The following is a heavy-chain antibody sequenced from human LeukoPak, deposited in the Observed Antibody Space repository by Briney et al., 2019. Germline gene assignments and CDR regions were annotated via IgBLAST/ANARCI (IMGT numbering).Heavy chain of an antibody. CDR2: INHSGST. Sequence: SETLSLTCAVYGGSFSGYYWSWLRQPPGKGLEWIGEINHSGSTNYNPSLKSRVTISVDTSKNQFSLKLSSVTAADTAVYYCARGFIAAAGKSRFDYWGQGTLVTVSS. J-gene: IGHJ4*02. V-gene: IGHV4-34*01. CDR1: GGSFSGYY. CDR3: ARGFIAAAGKSRFDY. D-gene: IGHD6-13*01.